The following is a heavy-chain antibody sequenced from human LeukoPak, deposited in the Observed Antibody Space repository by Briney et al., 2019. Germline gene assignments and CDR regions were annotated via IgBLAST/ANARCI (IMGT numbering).Heavy chain of an antibody. V-gene: IGHV3-7*04. J-gene: IGHJ4*02. D-gene: IGHD4/OR15-4a*01. CDR3: ARDADYCFDY. CDR1: GFTFSTYW. CDR2: IKQDGSQK. Sequence: GGSLRLHCEASGFTFSTYWMSWVRQAPGKGLEWVAKIKQDGSQKYYVDSVKGRFTISRDNAKNSLYLQMNSLRAEDTAVYYCARDADYCFDYWGQGTLVTVSS.